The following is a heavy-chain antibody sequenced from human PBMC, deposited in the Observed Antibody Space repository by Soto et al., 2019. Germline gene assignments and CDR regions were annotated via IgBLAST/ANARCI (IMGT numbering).Heavy chain of an antibody. V-gene: IGHV3-53*01. D-gene: IGHD3-16*02. CDR3: GRDRGYSSFDY. CDR1: GFTVSSNY. J-gene: IGHJ4*02. CDR2: IYSGGST. Sequence: GGSLRLSCAASGFTVSSNYMSWVRQAPGKGLEWVSVIYSGGSTYYADSVRGRFTISRDNAKKSMYLQMDSLRVDDTAVYYCGRDRGYSSFDYWGQGTPVTVSS.